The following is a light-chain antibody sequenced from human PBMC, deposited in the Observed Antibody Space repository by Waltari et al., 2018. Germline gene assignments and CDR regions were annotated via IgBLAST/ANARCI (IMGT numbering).Light chain of an antibody. J-gene: IGKJ4*01. CDR2: GAS. CDR3: LQRYNWPT. V-gene: IGKV3-11*01. Sequence: EIVLTQSPATLSLSPGERATLSCRASQRVSSSLAWYQQKPGQAPRLLTYGASNRATGIPARFSGSGSGTDFTLTISSLEPEDFAVYYCLQRYNWPTFGGGTKVEIK. CDR1: QRVSSS.